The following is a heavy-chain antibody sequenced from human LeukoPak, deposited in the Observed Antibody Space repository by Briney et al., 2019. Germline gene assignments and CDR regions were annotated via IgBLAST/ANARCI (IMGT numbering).Heavy chain of an antibody. J-gene: IGHJ2*01. CDR1: GGSISSYY. V-gene: IGHV4-4*09. Sequence: SETLSLTCTVSGGSISSYYWSWIRQPPGKGLEWIGYIYTSGSTNYDPSLKSRVTISVDTSKNQSSLKLSSVTAADTAVYYCATHEGSGRWLQPPLGYFDLWGRGTLVTVSS. CDR3: ATHEGSGRWLQPPLGYFDL. D-gene: IGHD5-24*01. CDR2: IYTSGST.